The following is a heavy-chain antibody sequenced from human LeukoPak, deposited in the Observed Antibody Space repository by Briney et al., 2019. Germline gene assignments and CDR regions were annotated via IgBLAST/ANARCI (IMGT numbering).Heavy chain of an antibody. J-gene: IGHJ4*02. CDR3: AWSRDGYNYFVY. CDR1: GFTFSSNW. CDR2: INGDGTST. Sequence: GGSLRLSCAASGFTFSSNWMHWVRQAPGKGLVWVSRINGDGTSTTYAGSVKGRFTISRDNAKNTLYLHMNSLRAEDTAVYYCAWSRDGYNYFVYWGQGTLVTVSS. V-gene: IGHV3-74*01. D-gene: IGHD5-24*01.